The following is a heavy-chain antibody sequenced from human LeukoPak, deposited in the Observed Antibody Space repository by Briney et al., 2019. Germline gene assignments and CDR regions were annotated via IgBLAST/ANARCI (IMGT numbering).Heavy chain of an antibody. CDR1: GYTFTSYY. CDR2: INPNSGGT. CDR3: ARETVEWLHPDN. Sequence: ASVKVSCKVSGYTFTSYYMHGVRQAPGQGLEWMGWINPNSGGTNYAQKLQGRVTMTRDTSISTAYMELSSLRSDDTAAYYCARETVEWLHPDNWAEGTLVTVSS. V-gene: IGHV1-2*02. D-gene: IGHD5-24*01. J-gene: IGHJ4*02.